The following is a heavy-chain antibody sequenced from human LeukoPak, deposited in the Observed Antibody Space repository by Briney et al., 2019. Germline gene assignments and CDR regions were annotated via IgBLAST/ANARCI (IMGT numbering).Heavy chain of an antibody. CDR1: RGTFSSYA. Sequence: SLKVSCKASRGTFSSYAISCVRQAPGQRLEWMGEIIPIFSTANYAQTFQCRVTITADESTSTTYMELSSLRSEDTAVYYCARGRSGRAAAGTKYYYMDVWGKGTTVTVSS. CDR3: ARGRSGRAAAGTKYYYMDV. V-gene: IGHV1-69*01. CDR2: IIPIFSTA. D-gene: IGHD6-13*01. J-gene: IGHJ6*03.